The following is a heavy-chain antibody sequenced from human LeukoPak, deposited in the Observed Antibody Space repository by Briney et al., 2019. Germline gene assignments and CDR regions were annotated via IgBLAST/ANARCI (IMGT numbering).Heavy chain of an antibody. CDR2: ISGSGDST. J-gene: IGHJ4*02. D-gene: IGHD2-2*01. CDR3: ANTYRYCSSNDCLGFDY. V-gene: IGHV3-23*01. Sequence: PGGSLRLSCAASGFTFSTYAVNWVRQAPGKGLEWVSTISGSGDSTYYADSVKGRFTISRDNSKDTLYLQMSSVRVDDTAVYYCANTYRYCSSNDCLGFDYWGQGALVTVSS. CDR1: GFTFSTYA.